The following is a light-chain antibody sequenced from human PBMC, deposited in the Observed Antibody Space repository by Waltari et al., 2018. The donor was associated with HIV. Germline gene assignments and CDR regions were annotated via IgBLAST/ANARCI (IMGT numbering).Light chain of an antibody. J-gene: IGLJ3*02. Sequence: QSALTQPASVSGSPGQSIPISCTGPSRALDNFKSVSWYQHHPGKAPKVIIYEVSNRPSGVSYRFSGSKSGHTASLTISGLQAEDEADYFCMSYISSATPEFGGGTKLTVL. V-gene: IGLV2-14*01. CDR2: EVS. CDR1: SRALDNFKS. CDR3: MSYISSATPE.